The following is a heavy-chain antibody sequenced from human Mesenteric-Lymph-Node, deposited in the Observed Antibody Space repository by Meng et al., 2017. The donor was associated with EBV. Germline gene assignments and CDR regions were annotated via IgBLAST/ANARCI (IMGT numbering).Heavy chain of an antibody. Sequence: QAPLQRWGAGLLKPSETLALTCAVYGEAFSDYYWTWIRQTPGKGLELIGEIYHSGSTNYNPSLKSRVTISVDKSKNQFSLKLSSVTAVDTAVYYCARNSDSGSYIDYWGQGTLVTVSS. V-gene: IGHV4-34*02. CDR3: ARNSDSGSYIDY. J-gene: IGHJ4*02. CDR1: GEAFSDYY. CDR2: IYHSGST. D-gene: IGHD1-26*01.